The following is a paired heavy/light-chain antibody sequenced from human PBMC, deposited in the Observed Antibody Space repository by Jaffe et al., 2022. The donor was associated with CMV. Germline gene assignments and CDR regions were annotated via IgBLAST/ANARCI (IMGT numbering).Heavy chain of an antibody. CDR2: IYYSGST. CDR1: GGSISGNSYY. D-gene: IGHD1-26*01. V-gene: IGHV4-39*01. Sequence: QLQLQESGPGLVKPSETLSLTCSVSGGSISGNSYYWGWIRQPPGKGLEWIGSIYYSGSTYYNPSLKSRVTISVDTSKNQFSLKLSSVTAADAAVYYCARPHGSGSYYGNFDVWGQGTLVTVSS. CDR3: ARPHGSGSYYGNFDV. J-gene: IGHJ4*02.
Light chain of an antibody. V-gene: IGKV3-15*01. CDR3: QQYNNWPPFLT. CDR2: GAS. CDR1: QGVSSN. J-gene: IGKJ4*01. Sequence: EIVMTQSPATLSVSPGERATLSCRASQGVSSNLAWYQQKPGQAPRLLIYGASTRATGIPARFSGSGSGTEFTLTISSLQSEDFAVYYCQQYNNWPPFLTFGGGTKVEIK.